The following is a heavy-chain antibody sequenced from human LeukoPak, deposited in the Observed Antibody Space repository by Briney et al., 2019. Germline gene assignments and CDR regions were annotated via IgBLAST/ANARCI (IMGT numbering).Heavy chain of an antibody. CDR3: ARDIHYGNFDY. CDR1: GFTFDDYA. V-gene: IGHV3-30*04. D-gene: IGHD3-10*01. Sequence: GSLRLSCAASGFTFDDYAMHWVRQAPGKGLEWVALISYDGGNKYYADSVKGRFTISRDNSKNTLYLQMNSLRAEDTALYYCARDIHYGNFDYWGQGTLVTVSS. J-gene: IGHJ4*02. CDR2: ISYDGGNK.